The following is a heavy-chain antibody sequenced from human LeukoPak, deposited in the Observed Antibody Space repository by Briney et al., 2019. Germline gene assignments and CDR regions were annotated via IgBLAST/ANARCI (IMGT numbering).Heavy chain of an antibody. V-gene: IGHV5-51*01. CDR3: ARPSGGYYYYYGMDV. J-gene: IGHJ6*02. CDR1: GYSLTSYW. Sequence: GESLKISCKGSGYSLTSYWIGWVRQMPGKGLEWMGIIYPGDSDTRYSPSFQGQVTISADKSISTAYLQWSSLKASDTAMYYCARPSGGYYYYYGMDVWGQGTTVTVSS. D-gene: IGHD1-26*01. CDR2: IYPGDSDT.